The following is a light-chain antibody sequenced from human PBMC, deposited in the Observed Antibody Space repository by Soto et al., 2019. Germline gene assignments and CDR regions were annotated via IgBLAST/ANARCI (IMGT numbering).Light chain of an antibody. V-gene: IGLV2-14*03. Sequence: QSALTQPASVSGSPGQSITISCTGTSSDVGGYDYVSWYQQHPGKAPKLMIYGVSNRPSGVSNRFSGSESGNTASLTISGLQAEDEADYYCSSYTNSITHVFGGGTKLTVL. CDR3: SSYTNSITHV. CDR1: SSDVGGYDY. J-gene: IGLJ3*02. CDR2: GVS.